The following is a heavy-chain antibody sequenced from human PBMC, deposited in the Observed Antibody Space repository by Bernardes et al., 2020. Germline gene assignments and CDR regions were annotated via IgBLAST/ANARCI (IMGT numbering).Heavy chain of an antibody. V-gene: IGHV3-9*01. J-gene: IGHJ4*02. CDR2: ITWNSAGI. CDR3: AKITGYSVGFFDY. CDR1: GFTFDDYA. Sequence: GGSLRLSCAASGFTFDDYAMHWVRQAPGKGLEWVSSITWNSAGIAYADSVKGRFTISRDNAKNSLYLQMSSLRVEDTALYYCAKITGYSVGFFDYWGQGTLVTVSS. D-gene: IGHD3-9*01.